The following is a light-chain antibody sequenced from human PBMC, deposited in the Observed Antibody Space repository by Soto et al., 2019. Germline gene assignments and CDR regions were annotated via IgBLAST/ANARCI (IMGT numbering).Light chain of an antibody. V-gene: IGKV1-39*01. Sequence: DIQMTQSPSSLSASVGDRVTITCRASQSISNYLNWYQHKPGKAPQLLIYGAATLQSGVPSRFSGSGAGTEFTITITSLQHEDFESSSCQEGYSPSRTFGQGTTVEIK. J-gene: IGKJ1*01. CDR3: QEGYSPSRT. CDR1: QSISNY. CDR2: GAA.